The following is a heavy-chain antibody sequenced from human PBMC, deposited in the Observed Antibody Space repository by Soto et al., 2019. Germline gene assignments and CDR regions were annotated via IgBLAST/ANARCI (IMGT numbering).Heavy chain of an antibody. D-gene: IGHD3-3*01. V-gene: IGHV3-15*07. CDR3: TTGGLEWLPHYYYGMDV. J-gene: IGHJ6*02. CDR2: IKSKTDGGTT. Sequence: SVSNAWMNWVRQAPGKGLEWVGRIKSKTDGGTTDYAAPVKGRFTISRDDSKNTLYLQMNSLKTEDTAVFYCTTGGLEWLPHYYYGMDVWGQGTTVTVSS. CDR1: SVSNAW.